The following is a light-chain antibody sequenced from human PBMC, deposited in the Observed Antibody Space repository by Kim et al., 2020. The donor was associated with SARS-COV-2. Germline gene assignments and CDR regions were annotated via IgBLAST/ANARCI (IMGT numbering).Light chain of an antibody. CDR3: QQYYSTLPYS. V-gene: IGKV4-1*01. J-gene: IGKJ2*03. CDR2: WAS. Sequence: ATINCKSSQSVLYSSNNKNYLAWYQQKPGQPPTLLIYWASTRESGVPDRFSGSGSGTDFTLTISSLQAEDVAVYYCQQYYSTLPYSFGQGTKLEI. CDR1: QSVLYSSNNKNY.